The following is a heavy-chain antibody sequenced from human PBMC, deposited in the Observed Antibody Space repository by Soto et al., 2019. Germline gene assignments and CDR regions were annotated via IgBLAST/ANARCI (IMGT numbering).Heavy chain of an antibody. D-gene: IGHD2-2*01. Sequence: GGSLRLSCAASGFTFSSYGMHWVRQAPGKGLEWGAVIWYDGSNKYYADSVKGRFTISRDNSKNTLYLQVSSLRAEDTAVYYCANSRDAYPSSFYNGMDAWGHGPSVTVS. J-gene: IGHJ6*02. CDR1: GFTFSSYG. V-gene: IGHV3-30*02. CDR2: IWYDGSNK. CDR3: ANSRDAYPSSFYNGMDA.